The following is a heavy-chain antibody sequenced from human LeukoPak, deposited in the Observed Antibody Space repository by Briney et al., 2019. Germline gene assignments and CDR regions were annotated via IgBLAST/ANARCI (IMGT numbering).Heavy chain of an antibody. CDR2: IYYSGST. Sequence: SETLSLTCTVAGGSLSSSSYYWGWIRQPPGKGLEWIGSIYYSGSTYYNTSLKSRVTISVDTSKNQFSLKLRSVTAADTAVYYCARHRVTVLTLEEIFDYWGQGTLVTVSS. J-gene: IGHJ4*02. V-gene: IGHV4-39*01. CDR3: ARHRVTVLTLEEIFDY. CDR1: GGSLSSSSYY. D-gene: IGHD4/OR15-4a*01.